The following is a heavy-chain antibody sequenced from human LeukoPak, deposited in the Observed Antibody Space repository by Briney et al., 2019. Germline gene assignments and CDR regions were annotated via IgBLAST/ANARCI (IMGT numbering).Heavy chain of an antibody. CDR2: IYYSGST. D-gene: IGHD1-14*01. J-gene: IGHJ4*02. CDR1: GGSISSYY. V-gene: IGHV4-59*12. CDR3: ARDLYDDNRCFDF. Sequence: SETLSLTFTVSGGSISSYYWSWIRQPPGKGLEWIGYIYYSGSTNYNPSLKSRVTISVDTSKNQFSLKLSSVTAADTAVYYCARDLYDDNRCFDFWGQGILITVSS.